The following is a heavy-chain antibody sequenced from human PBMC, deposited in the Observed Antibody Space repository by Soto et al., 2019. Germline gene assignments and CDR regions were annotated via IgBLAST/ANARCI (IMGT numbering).Heavy chain of an antibody. CDR1: GCSISSSSYY. D-gene: IGHD1-7*01. CDR3: ARHRSRYNWNSEPAYNWFDP. J-gene: IGHJ5*02. V-gene: IGHV4-39*01. Sequence: SETLSLTCTVSGCSISSSSYYWGWIRQPPGKGLEWIGSIYYSGSTYYNPSLKSRVTISVDTSKNQFSLKPSSVTAADTAVYYCARHRSRYNWNSEPAYNWFDPWGQGTLVTVSS. CDR2: IYYSGST.